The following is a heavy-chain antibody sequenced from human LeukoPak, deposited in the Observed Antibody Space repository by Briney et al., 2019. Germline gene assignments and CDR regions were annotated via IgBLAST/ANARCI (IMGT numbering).Heavy chain of an antibody. J-gene: IGHJ4*02. D-gene: IGHD3-9*01. CDR3: AKDGGDILTENFDY. CDR2: ISGSGGST. V-gene: IGHV3-23*01. CDR1: GFTFSSYT. Sequence: HPGGSLRLSCAASGFTFSSYTMSWVRQAPGKGLEWVSGISGSGGSTYYADAVKGRFTISRDNSKNTLYLQTNSLRAEDAAVYYCAKDGGDILTENFDYWGQGTLVTVSS.